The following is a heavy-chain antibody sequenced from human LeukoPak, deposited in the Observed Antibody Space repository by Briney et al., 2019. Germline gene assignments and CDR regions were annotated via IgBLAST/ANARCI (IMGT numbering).Heavy chain of an antibody. D-gene: IGHD3-3*01. V-gene: IGHV1-2*02. CDR1: GYTFTGYY. CDR2: INPNSGGT. Sequence: ASVKVSCKASGYTFTGYYMHWVRQAPGQGLEWMGWINPNSGGTNYAQKFQGRVTMTRDTSISTAYMELSRLRSEDTAVYYCARVYDFWSGYYILGYWGQGTLVTVSS. CDR3: ARVYDFWSGYYILGY. J-gene: IGHJ4*02.